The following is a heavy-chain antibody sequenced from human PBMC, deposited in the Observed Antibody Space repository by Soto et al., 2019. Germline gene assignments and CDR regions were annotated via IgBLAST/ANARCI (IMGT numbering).Heavy chain of an antibody. J-gene: IGHJ4*02. CDR1: GYSFTSYW. V-gene: IGHV5-51*01. CDR3: ARLAPPYCSSTSCQLDY. D-gene: IGHD2-2*01. CDR2: IYPGDSDT. Sequence: RGESLKISCKGSGYSFTSYWIGWVRQMPGKGLEWMGIIYPGDSDTRYSPSFQGQVTISADKSISTAYLQWSSLKASDTAMYYCARLAPPYCSSTSCQLDYWGQGTLVTVSS.